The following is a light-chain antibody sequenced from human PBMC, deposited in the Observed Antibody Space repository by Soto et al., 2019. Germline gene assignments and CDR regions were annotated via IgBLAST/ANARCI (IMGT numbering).Light chain of an antibody. CDR1: SSNIGSNY. Sequence: QPVLTQPPSASGTPGQRVTISCSGSSSNIGSNYVYWYQQLPGTAPKLRIYRNNQRPAGVPDRFSGSKSGTSASLAISGLRSEDEADYYCAGWDDSLSGVVFGGGTKLTDL. J-gene: IGLJ2*01. CDR3: AGWDDSLSGVV. V-gene: IGLV1-47*01. CDR2: RNN.